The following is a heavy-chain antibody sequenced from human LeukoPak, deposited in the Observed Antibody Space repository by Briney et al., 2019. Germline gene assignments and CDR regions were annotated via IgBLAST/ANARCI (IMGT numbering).Heavy chain of an antibody. J-gene: IGHJ5*02. D-gene: IGHD3-22*01. Sequence: GASVKVSCKASGYTFSSYYTHWVRQAPGQGLEWMGIINPSGGSTSYAQKFQGRITMTRDTSTSTVYMELSSLRSEDTAVYYCARADSGGDSSGYKWFDPWGQGTLVTVSS. CDR1: GYTFSSYY. CDR2: INPSGGST. CDR3: ARADSGGDSSGYKWFDP. V-gene: IGHV1-46*01.